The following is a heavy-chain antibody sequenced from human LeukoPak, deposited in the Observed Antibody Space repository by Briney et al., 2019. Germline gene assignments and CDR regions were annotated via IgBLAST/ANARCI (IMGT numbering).Heavy chain of an antibody. J-gene: IGHJ5*02. V-gene: IGHV4-34*01. CDR1: GGSFSGYY. CDR2: INHSGST. Sequence: SETLSLTCAVYGGSFSGYYWSWIRQPLGKGLEWIGEINHSGSTNYNPSLKSRVTISVDTSKNQFSLKLSSVTAADTAVYYCARGTAAADWFDPWGQGTLVTVSS. D-gene: IGHD6-13*01. CDR3: ARGTAAADWFDP.